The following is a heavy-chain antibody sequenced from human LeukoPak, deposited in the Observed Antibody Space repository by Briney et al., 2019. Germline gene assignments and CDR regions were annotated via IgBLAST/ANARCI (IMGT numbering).Heavy chain of an antibody. D-gene: IGHD2-2*01. V-gene: IGHV1-18*01. J-gene: IGHJ4*02. CDR2: ISAYNGNT. CDR3: AREGDWSSTSCYVVDY. CDR1: GYTFTSYG. Sequence: ASVKVSCKASGYTFTSYGINWVRQAPGQGLEWMGWISAYNGNTNYAQKLQGRVTMTTDTSTSTAYMELRSLRSDDTAVYYCAREGDWSSTSCYVVDYWGQGTLVTVSS.